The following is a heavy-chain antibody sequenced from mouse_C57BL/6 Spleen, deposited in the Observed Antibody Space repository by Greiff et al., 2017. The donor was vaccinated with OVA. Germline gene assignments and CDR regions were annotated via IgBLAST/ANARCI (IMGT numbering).Heavy chain of an antibody. Sequence: EVNVVESEGGLVQPGSSMKLSCTASGFTFSDYYMAWVRQVPEKGLEWVANINYDGSSTYYLDSLKSRFIISRDNAKNILYLQMSSLKSEDTATYYCARGNYGYFDVWGTGTTVTVSS. CDR2: INYDGSST. CDR3: ARGNYGYFDV. V-gene: IGHV5-16*01. CDR1: GFTFSDYY. J-gene: IGHJ1*03.